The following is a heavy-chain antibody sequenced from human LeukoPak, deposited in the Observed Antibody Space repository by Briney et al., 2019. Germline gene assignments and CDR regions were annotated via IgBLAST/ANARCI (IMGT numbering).Heavy chain of an antibody. CDR1: GGTFSSYA. J-gene: IGHJ5*02. V-gene: IGHV1-69*04. Sequence: SVKVSCKASGGTFSSYAISWVRQAPGQGLEWMGRIIPILGTANYAQKFQGRVTITADKSTSTAYMELSSLRSEDTAVYYCARGFEYSSSSCWFDPWGQGTLVTVSS. CDR3: ARGFEYSSSSCWFDP. D-gene: IGHD6-6*01. CDR2: IIPILGTA.